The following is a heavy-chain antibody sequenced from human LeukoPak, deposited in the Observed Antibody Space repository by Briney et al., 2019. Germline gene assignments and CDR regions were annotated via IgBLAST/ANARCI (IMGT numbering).Heavy chain of an antibody. J-gene: IGHJ4*02. V-gene: IGHV3-48*03. CDR3: AKDHWERTYFDY. CDR1: GFTFSSYE. Sequence: PGGSLRLSCAASGFTFSSYEMNWVRQAPGKGLEWVSYISSSGSTIYYADSVKGRFTISRDNSKNTLYLQMNSLRAEDTAVYYCAKDHWERTYFDYWGQGTLVTVSS. D-gene: IGHD1-26*01. CDR2: ISSSGSTI.